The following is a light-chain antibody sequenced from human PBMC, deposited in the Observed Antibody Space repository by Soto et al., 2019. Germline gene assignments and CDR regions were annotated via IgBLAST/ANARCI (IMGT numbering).Light chain of an antibody. CDR1: QSVSSS. CDR3: QQYNRYWT. J-gene: IGKJ1*01. CDR2: KAS. V-gene: IGKV1-5*03. Sequence: TQSPGTLSLSPGERATLSCRASQSVSSSYLAWYQQKPGKAPKLLIYKASSLESGVPSRFSGSGSGTEFTLTISSLQPDDFATYYCQQYNRYWTFGQGTKVEI.